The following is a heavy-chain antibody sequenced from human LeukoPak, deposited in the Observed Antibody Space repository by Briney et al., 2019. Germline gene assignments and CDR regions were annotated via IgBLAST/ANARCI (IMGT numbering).Heavy chain of an antibody. Sequence: GGSLRLSCAASGFTFSDYYMSWVRQAPGKGLEWVSFLSGSGEIIYYADSVKGRFTISRDNAKNSLYLQMNSLRAEDTAVYHCARAGQDNWFDPWGQGTLVTVSS. V-gene: IGHV3-11*01. CDR3: ARAGQDNWFDP. CDR1: GFTFSDYY. CDR2: LSGSGEII. J-gene: IGHJ5*02.